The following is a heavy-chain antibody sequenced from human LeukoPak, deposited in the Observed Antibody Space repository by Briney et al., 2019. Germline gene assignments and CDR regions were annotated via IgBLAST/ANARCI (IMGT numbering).Heavy chain of an antibody. CDR2: ISSNGGST. D-gene: IGHD5-18*01. CDR1: GFTFSSYA. CDR3: ARGAGYSYAVSVY. Sequence: GGSLRLSCAASGFTFSSYAMHWVRQAPGKGLEYVSAISSNGGSTYYANSVKGRFTISRDNSKNTLYLQMGSLRAEDMAVYYCARGAGYSYAVSVYWGQGTLVTVSS. J-gene: IGHJ4*02. V-gene: IGHV3-64*01.